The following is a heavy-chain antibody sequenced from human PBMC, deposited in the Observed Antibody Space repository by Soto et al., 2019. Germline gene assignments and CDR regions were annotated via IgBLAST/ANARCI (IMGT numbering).Heavy chain of an antibody. J-gene: IGHJ4*02. CDR3: AKDHPVIEGVKVFEY. CDR2: ISGSGTKT. CDR1: GFSFSSYA. Sequence: EVHLLESGGALVQPGGSLRLSCAASGFSFSSYAMSWVRQAPGKGLDWVSAISGSGTKTHYADSVKGRFTISRDNSKNTLYLQMNSLRAEDTAVYYCAKDHPVIEGVKVFEYWGRGALVTVSS. D-gene: IGHD3-16*01. V-gene: IGHV3-23*01.